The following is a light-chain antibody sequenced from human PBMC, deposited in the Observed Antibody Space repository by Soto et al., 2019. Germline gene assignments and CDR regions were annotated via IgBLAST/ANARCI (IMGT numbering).Light chain of an antibody. J-gene: IGKJ1*01. CDR2: KAS. CDR3: QHYNSYSGA. CDR1: QTISSW. V-gene: IGKV1-5*03. Sequence: DIQMTQSPSTLSGSVGDRVTITCRASQTISSWLAWYQQKPGKAPKLLIYKASTLKSGVPSRFSGSGSGTEFTLTISSLQLDDFATYYCQHYNSYSGAFGQGTKVELK.